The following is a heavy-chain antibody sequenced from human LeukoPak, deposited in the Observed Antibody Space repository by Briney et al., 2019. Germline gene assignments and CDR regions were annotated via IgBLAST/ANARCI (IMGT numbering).Heavy chain of an antibody. Sequence: SETLSLTCTVSGGSISSSSYYWGWIRQPPGKGLEWIGSIYYSGSTYYNPSLKSRVTISVDTSKNQFSLKLSSVTAADTAVYYCARDRGDRYNWFDPWGQGTLVTASS. V-gene: IGHV4-39*07. CDR3: ARDRGDRYNWFDP. CDR1: GGSISSSSYY. D-gene: IGHD2-21*02. J-gene: IGHJ5*02. CDR2: IYYSGST.